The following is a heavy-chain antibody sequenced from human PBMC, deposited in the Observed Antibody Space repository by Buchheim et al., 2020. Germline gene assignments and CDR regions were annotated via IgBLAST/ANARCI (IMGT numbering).Heavy chain of an antibody. V-gene: IGHV1-2*04. CDR3: AREVGATLGGPHYYYYGMDV. J-gene: IGHJ6*02. CDR2: INPNSGGT. D-gene: IGHD1-26*01. Sequence: QVQLVQSGAEVKKPGASVKVSCKASGYTFTGYYMHWVRQAPGQGLEWMGWINPNSGGTNYAQKFQGWVTMTRDTSISTAYMEVSRLRSDDTAVYYCAREVGATLGGPHYYYYGMDVWGQGTT. CDR1: GYTFTGYY.